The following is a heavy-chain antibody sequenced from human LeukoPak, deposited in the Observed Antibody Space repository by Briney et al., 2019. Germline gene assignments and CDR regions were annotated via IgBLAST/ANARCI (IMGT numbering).Heavy chain of an antibody. Sequence: GGSLRLSCAASGFTFSSYAMSWVRQAPGKGLEWVAVISYDGSNKYYADSVKGRFTISRDNSKNTLYLQMNSLRAEDTAVYYCAKDPGYSSGGFDPWGQGTLVTASS. V-gene: IGHV3-30*18. D-gene: IGHD6-19*01. CDR3: AKDPGYSSGGFDP. CDR2: ISYDGSNK. CDR1: GFTFSSYA. J-gene: IGHJ5*02.